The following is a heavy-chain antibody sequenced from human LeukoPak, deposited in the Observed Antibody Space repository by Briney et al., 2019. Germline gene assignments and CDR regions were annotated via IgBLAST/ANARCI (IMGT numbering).Heavy chain of an antibody. CDR1: GYSISSGYY. CDR2: IYHSGST. Sequence: SETLSLTCAVSGYSISSGYYWGWIRQPPGKGLEWIGSIYHSGSTYYNQSLKSRVTISVDTSKNQFSLKLSSVTAADTAVYYCARRPAMAGQFDYWGQGTLVTVSS. V-gene: IGHV4-38-2*01. D-gene: IGHD5-18*01. J-gene: IGHJ4*02. CDR3: ARRPAMAGQFDY.